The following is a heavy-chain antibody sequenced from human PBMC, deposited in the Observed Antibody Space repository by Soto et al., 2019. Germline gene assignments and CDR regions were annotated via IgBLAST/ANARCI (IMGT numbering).Heavy chain of an antibody. CDR1: GYTFNTYI. Sequence: QVQLVQSGAEEKKPGASVKVSCKGSGYTFNTYIIHWVRQAPGQRLEWMGWVNPGNGNTKSGQKFEGRLTSTRDTAAHTAYMEPSTLTSEDTAVYYCAPRPRLESHFDLWGQGTLVTVSS. J-gene: IGHJ5*02. V-gene: IGHV1-3*05. CDR3: APRPRLESHFDL. CDR2: VNPGNGNT.